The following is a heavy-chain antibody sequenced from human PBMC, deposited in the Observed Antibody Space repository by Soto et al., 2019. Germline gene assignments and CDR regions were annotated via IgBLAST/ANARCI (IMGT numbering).Heavy chain of an antibody. Sequence: PGGSLRLSCAASAFTFSDYYMSWIRQAPGKGLEWVSYISSSGSTIYYADSVKGRFTISRDNAKNSLYLQMNSLRAEDTAVYYCARDWGIYYYDSSGYYLHYYYGMDVWGQGTTVTVSS. V-gene: IGHV3-11*01. CDR2: ISSSGSTI. CDR1: AFTFSDYY. J-gene: IGHJ6*02. CDR3: ARDWGIYYYDSSGYYLHYYYGMDV. D-gene: IGHD3-22*01.